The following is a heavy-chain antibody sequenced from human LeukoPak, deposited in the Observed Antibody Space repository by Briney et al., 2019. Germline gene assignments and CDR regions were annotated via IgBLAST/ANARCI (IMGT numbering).Heavy chain of an antibody. Sequence: NPGGSLRLSCAASGFTFSDAWMSWVRQAPGKGLEWVSSISSSSSYIYYADSVKGRFTISRDNAKNSLYLQMNSLRAEDTAVYYCASDFTTGATSDYWGQGTLVTVSS. D-gene: IGHD1-1*01. CDR3: ASDFTTGATSDY. V-gene: IGHV3-21*01. CDR1: GFTFSDAW. CDR2: ISSSSSYI. J-gene: IGHJ4*02.